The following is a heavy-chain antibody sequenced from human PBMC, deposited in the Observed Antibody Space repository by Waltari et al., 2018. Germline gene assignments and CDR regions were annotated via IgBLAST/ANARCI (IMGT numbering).Heavy chain of an antibody. J-gene: IGHJ4*02. Sequence: QVQLQESGPGLVKPSETLSLTCAVSGYSINSGYYWGWIRQPPGKGLEWIGSIYHSGSTYYNPSLKSRVTISVDTSKNQFSLKLSSVTAADTAVYYCASSEMAAGRFDYWGQGTLVTVSS. D-gene: IGHD6-19*01. V-gene: IGHV4-38-2*01. CDR3: ASSEMAAGRFDY. CDR1: GYSINSGYY. CDR2: IYHSGST.